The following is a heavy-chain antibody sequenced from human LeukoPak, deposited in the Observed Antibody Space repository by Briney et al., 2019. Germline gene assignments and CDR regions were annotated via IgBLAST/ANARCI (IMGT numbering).Heavy chain of an antibody. J-gene: IGHJ4*02. CDR3: AKDRWDSSGFHAPYYFYY. V-gene: IGHV3-30*02. D-gene: IGHD6-19*01. CDR1: GFTFSSCG. CDR2: IRCDGSNK. Sequence: GGSLRLSCAASGFTFSSCGMHWVRQAPGKGLEWVAFIRCDGSNKYYADSVKGRFIFSRDNSKNTLYLQMNSLRAEDTAVYYCAKDRWDSSGFHAPYYFYYWGQGTLVTVSS.